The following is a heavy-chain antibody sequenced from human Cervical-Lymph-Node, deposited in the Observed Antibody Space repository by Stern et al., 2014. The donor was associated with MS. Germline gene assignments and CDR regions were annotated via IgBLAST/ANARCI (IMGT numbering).Heavy chain of an antibody. Sequence: QVQLVQSGAEVKKPGASVKVSCAASGYTLTSYSIHWVRQAPGQGLEWLGVIEPNGGSTRYAQKFQGRVSMTSDTSTTTVYIEVSGLRSEDTAVYYCARGDHYYSYGLDVWGQGTTVTVSS. CDR2: IEPNGGST. CDR1: GYTLTSYS. J-gene: IGHJ6*02. V-gene: IGHV1-46*03. CDR3: ARGDHYYSYGLDV.